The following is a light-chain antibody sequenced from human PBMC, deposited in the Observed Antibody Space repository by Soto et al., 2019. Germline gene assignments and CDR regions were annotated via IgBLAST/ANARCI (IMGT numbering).Light chain of an antibody. V-gene: IGLV6-57*04. CDR1: SGSIASNY. Sequence: NFMLTQPHSVSESPGKTVTISCTRSSGSIASNYVQWYQQRPGSAPTPVIYEDNERHSGVPDRFSGSIDSSSNSASLTISGLKTDDDADYYCQSYHSGNVVFGGGTKLTVL. CDR3: QSYHSGNVV. CDR2: EDN. J-gene: IGLJ2*01.